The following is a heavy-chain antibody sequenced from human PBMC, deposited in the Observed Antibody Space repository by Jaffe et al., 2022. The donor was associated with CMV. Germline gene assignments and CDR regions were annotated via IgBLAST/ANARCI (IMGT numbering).Heavy chain of an antibody. Sequence: QLQLQESGPGLVKPSETLSLTCTVSGGSISSSSYYWGWIRQPPGKGLEWIGSIYYSGSTYYNPSLKSRVTISVDTSKNQFSLKLSSVTAADTAVYYCARLVMPWIQLRSDAFDIWGQGTMVTVSS. CDR2: IYYSGST. D-gene: IGHD5-18*01. J-gene: IGHJ3*02. V-gene: IGHV4-39*01. CDR3: ARLVMPWIQLRSDAFDI. CDR1: GGSISSSSYY.